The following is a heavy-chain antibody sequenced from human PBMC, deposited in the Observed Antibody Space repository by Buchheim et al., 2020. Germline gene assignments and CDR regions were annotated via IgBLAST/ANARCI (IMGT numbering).Heavy chain of an antibody. CDR1: GFTFSSYA. J-gene: IGHJ3*01. CDR2: IRGSGGRT. V-gene: IGHV3-23*01. D-gene: IGHD3-10*01. CDR3: AKADVLLWFGAAFDV. Sequence: EVQLLESGGGLVQPGGSLRLSCAASGFTFSSYAMSWVRQAPGEGLEWVSGIRGSGGRTYYADSVKGRFNISRDNSKNTLYLQMNSLRAEDTAVYYCAKADVLLWFGAAFDVWGQGT.